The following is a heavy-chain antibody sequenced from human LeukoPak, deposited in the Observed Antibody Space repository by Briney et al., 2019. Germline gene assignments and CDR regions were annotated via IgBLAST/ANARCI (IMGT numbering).Heavy chain of an antibody. CDR3: ASSYSSSWYNWFDP. CDR2: MNPNSGNT. J-gene: IGHJ5*02. Sequence: ASVKVSCKASGYTFTSYYMHWVRQAPGQGLEWMGWMNPNSGNTGYAQKFQGRVTMTRNTSISTAYMELSSLRSEDTAVYYCASSYSSSWYNWFDPWGQGTLVTVSS. CDR1: GYTFTSYY. D-gene: IGHD6-13*01. V-gene: IGHV1-8*02.